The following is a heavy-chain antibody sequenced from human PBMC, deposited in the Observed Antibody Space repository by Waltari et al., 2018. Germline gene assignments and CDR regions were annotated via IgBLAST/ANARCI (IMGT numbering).Heavy chain of an antibody. CDR2: INCNSGDT. CDR3: ARVLHSGYGYWVY. D-gene: IGHD5-12*01. Sequence: QVQLVQSGAEVQKPGASVRVSCKASGYTFTDYPLHWVGLAPGQGLEWMGWINCNSGDTRYAQNFQGSVTMTRDTSISTAYMELSRLRSDDMAVYYCARVLHSGYGYWVYWGQGTLVTVSS. CDR1: GYTFTDYP. J-gene: IGHJ4*02. V-gene: IGHV1-2*02.